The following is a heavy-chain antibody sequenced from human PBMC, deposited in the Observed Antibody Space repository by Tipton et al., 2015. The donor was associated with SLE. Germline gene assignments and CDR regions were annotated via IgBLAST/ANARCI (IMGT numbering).Heavy chain of an antibody. V-gene: IGHV4-34*01. D-gene: IGHD6-6*01. CDR3: AREKGIAARRNYYYGMDV. CDR1: GGSFSGYY. J-gene: IGHJ6*02. CDR2: INHSGST. Sequence: TLSLTCAVYGGSFSGYYWSWIRQPPGKGLEWIGEINHSGSTNYNPSLKSRVTISVDTSKNQFSLKLSSVTAADTAVYYCAREKGIAARRNYYYGMDVWGQGP.